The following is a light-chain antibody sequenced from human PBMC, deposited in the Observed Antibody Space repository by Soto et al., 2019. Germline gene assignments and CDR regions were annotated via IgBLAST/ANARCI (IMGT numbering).Light chain of an antibody. Sequence: DIVLTQSPRTLSLAPGERATLSCRASHTITPTFLAWYQQKPGQAPRLLIYGASSRATDIPDRFSGSGSGTDFNLTISKLEPEDFAVYYCQQFRVSPTFGGRNRV. V-gene: IGKV3-20*01. CDR1: HTITPTF. CDR2: GAS. CDR3: QQFRVSPT. J-gene: IGKJ4*01.